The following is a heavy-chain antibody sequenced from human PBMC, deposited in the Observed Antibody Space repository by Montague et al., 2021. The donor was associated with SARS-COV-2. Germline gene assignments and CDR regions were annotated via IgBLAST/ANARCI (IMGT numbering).Heavy chain of an antibody. J-gene: IGHJ4*02. CDR1: GHSIWSSDW. Sequence: SETLSLTCSVSGHSIWSSDWWTWVRQPPGKGLEWIGEIYNSGTTTYNPSLKSRATISVAKSKNKFPLTLTSLTAADTAVYYCASAQKTISGMLIPLCYSDFWGQGTLVTVSS. CDR2: IYNSGTT. D-gene: IGHD3-3*01. CDR3: ASAQKTISGMLIPLCYSDF. V-gene: IGHV4-4*02.